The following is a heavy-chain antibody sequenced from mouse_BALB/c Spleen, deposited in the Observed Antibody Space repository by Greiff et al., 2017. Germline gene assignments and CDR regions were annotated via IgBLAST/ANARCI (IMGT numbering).Heavy chain of an antibody. CDR3: TRGGGYDFDY. CDR2: IYPGSGST. J-gene: IGHJ2*01. D-gene: IGHD2-2*01. V-gene: IGHV1S22*01. CDR1: GYTFTSYW. Sequence: LQQPGSELVRPGASVKLSCKASGYTFTSYWMHWVKQRPGQGLEWLGNIYPGSGSTNYDEKFKSKATLTVDTSSSTAYMQLSSLTSEDSAVYYCTRGGGYDFDYWGQGTTLTVSS.